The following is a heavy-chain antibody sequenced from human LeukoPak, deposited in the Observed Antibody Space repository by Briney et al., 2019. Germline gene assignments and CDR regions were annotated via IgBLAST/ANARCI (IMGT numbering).Heavy chain of an antibody. V-gene: IGHV1-69*05. CDR3: ARSKWLFMFDI. CDR1: GGTFSSYA. D-gene: IGHD3-22*01. CDR2: IIPIFGTA. Sequence: ASVKVSCKASGGTFSSYAISWVRQAPGQGLEWMGRIIPIFGTANYAQKFQGRVTTTTDESTSTAYMELSSLRSEDTAVYYCARSKWLFMFDIWGQGTMVTVSS. J-gene: IGHJ3*02.